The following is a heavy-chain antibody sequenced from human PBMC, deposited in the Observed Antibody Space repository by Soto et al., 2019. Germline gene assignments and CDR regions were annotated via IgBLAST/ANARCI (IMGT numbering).Heavy chain of an antibody. CDR2: IFHTGTT. D-gene: IGHD1-26*01. J-gene: IGHJ4*02. Sequence: QVQLQESGSGLVKPSETLSLTCTVSGGSVSSGNYYWSWIRQPPGKGLEWIGYIFHTGTTNYNPSLKSRVTISLDTSMNQFSLKLSSVTPADTAVYYCTRAPVSGSYCFDFWGQGTPVTVSS. CDR1: GGSVSSGNYY. CDR3: TRAPVSGSYCFDF. V-gene: IGHV4-61*01.